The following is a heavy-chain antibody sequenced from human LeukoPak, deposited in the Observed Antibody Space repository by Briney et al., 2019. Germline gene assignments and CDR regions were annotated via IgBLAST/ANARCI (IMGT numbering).Heavy chain of an antibody. V-gene: IGHV4-39*01. J-gene: IGHJ6*03. CDR1: GGSISSSSYY. CDR3: ARRGDYTWGYYYYYMDV. CDR2: IYYSGST. Sequence: SETLSLTCTVSGGSISSSSYYWGWIRQPPGKGLEWIGSIYYSGSTYYNPSLKSRVTMSVDTSKNQFSLKLSSVTAADTAVYYCARRGDYTWGYYYYYMDVWGKGTTVTVSS. D-gene: IGHD7-27*01.